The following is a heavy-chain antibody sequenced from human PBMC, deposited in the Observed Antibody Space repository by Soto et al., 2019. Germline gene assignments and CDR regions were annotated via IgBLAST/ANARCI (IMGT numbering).Heavy chain of an antibody. D-gene: IGHD2-2*01. J-gene: IGHJ6*02. Sequence: SVKVSCKASGGNFRRYAFSWVRQAPGQGLEWMGGILPVFCSPRHAQKFRDRVTITADESTSTVYLELTNLTSEDTAVYYCVFGDCTSSSCSNYFYGLDVWGQGTTVTVSS. V-gene: IGHV1-69*13. CDR3: VFGDCTSSSCSNYFYGLDV. CDR2: ILPVFCSP. CDR1: GGNFRRYA.